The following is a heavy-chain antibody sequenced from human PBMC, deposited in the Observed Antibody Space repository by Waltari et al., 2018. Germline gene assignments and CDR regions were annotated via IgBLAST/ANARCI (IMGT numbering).Heavy chain of an antibody. CDR1: GFTFSGSA. V-gene: IGHV3-73*01. CDR2: IRSKAYNYAT. D-gene: IGHD2-2*01. CDR3: TSRTSTSSRPSDAFDI. Sequence: EVQLVESGGGLVQPGGSLKLSCAASGFTFSGSAMHWVRQASGKGLEWVGRIRSKAYNYATAYAASLKGRLTISRDDSKNTAYLHINSLETEDTAVYYCTSRTSTSSRPSDAFDIWGQGTMVTVSS. J-gene: IGHJ3*02.